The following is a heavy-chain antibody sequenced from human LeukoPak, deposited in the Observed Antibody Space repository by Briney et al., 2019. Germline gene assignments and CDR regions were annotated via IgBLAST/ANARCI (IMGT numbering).Heavy chain of an antibody. Sequence: SETLSLTCAVYGGSFSGYYWSWIRQPPGKGLEWIGEINHSGSTNYNPSLKSRVTISVDTSKNQLSLKLSSVTAADTAVYYCARIVATIRWNWFDPWGQGTLVTVSS. CDR1: GGSFSGYY. D-gene: IGHD5-12*01. V-gene: IGHV4-34*01. CDR3: ARIVATIRWNWFDP. J-gene: IGHJ5*02. CDR2: INHSGST.